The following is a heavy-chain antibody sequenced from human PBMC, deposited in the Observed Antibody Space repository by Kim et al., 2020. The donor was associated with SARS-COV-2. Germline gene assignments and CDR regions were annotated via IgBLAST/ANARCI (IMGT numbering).Heavy chain of an antibody. Sequence: GGSLRLSCAASGFTFSNAWMSWVRQAPGKGLEWVGRIKSKTDGGTTDYAAPVKGRFTISRDDSKNTLYLQMNSLKTEDTAVYYCTTGPIVVVTAWVYWGQGTLVTVSS. J-gene: IGHJ4*02. CDR1: GFTFSNAW. D-gene: IGHD2-21*02. CDR3: TTGPIVVVTAWVY. CDR2: IKSKTDGGTT. V-gene: IGHV3-15*01.